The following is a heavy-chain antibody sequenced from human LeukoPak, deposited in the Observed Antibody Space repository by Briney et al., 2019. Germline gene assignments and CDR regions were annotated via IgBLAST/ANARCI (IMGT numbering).Heavy chain of an antibody. Sequence: SSEILSLTCTVSGGSISSYYWSWIRQPAGKGLEWIGRIYTSGSTNYNPSLKSRVTTSVDTSKNQFSLKLSSVTAADTAVYYCARTNYYYDSSGYFVYYFDYWGQGTLVTVSS. J-gene: IGHJ4*02. CDR1: GGSISSYY. CDR3: ARTNYYYDSSGYFVYYFDY. CDR2: IYTSGST. V-gene: IGHV4-4*07. D-gene: IGHD3-22*01.